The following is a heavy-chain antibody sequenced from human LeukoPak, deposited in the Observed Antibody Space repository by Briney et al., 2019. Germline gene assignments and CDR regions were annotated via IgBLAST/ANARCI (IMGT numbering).Heavy chain of an antibody. J-gene: IGHJ6*04. Sequence: GASVNVSCKASGGTFSSCAISGVRQAPGQGLEWMGGIIPIFGTANYAQKFQGRVTITADESTSTAYMELSSLRSEDTAVYYCARERGSSSRSAYYYYYGMDVWGKGTTVTVSS. CDR3: ARERGSSSRSAYYYYYGMDV. V-gene: IGHV1-69*13. CDR1: GGTFSSCA. CDR2: IIPIFGTA. D-gene: IGHD6-13*01.